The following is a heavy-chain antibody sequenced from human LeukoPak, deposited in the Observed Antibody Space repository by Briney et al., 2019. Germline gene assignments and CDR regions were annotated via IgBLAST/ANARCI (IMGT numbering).Heavy chain of an antibody. CDR1: GYTFNIHG. CDR2: ISWNSGSI. CDR3: AMGGAFPYAFDI. D-gene: IGHD3-16*01. Sequence: PGGSLRLSCAASGYTFNIHGMNWVRQAPGKGPEWVSGISWNSGSIGYADSVKGRFTISRDNAKNSLYLQMNSLRAEDMALYYCAMGGAFPYAFDIWGQGTMVTVSS. J-gene: IGHJ3*02. V-gene: IGHV3-9*03.